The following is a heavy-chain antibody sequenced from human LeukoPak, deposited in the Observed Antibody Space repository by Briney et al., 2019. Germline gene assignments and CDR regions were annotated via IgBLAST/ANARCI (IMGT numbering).Heavy chain of an antibody. D-gene: IGHD1-7*01. J-gene: IGHJ5*02. CDR2: IYYSGRS. Sequence: PSETLSLSCTVSGVSLSSGSFNWSWIPPPPGKGLEWIGYIYYSGRSNYNPSLKSRVTISVDTSKNQFSLKLSSVTAADTAVYYCARTGHSWNSRWFDPWGQGTLVTVSS. CDR1: GVSLSSGSFN. CDR3: ARTGHSWNSRWFDP. V-gene: IGHV4-61*01.